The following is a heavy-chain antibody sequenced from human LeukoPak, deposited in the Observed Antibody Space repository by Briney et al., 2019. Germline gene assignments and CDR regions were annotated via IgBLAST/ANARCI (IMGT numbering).Heavy chain of an antibody. D-gene: IGHD1-14*01. CDR1: GFTFSNYG. CDR3: VKDNPLDY. CDR2: IRYDGDNK. J-gene: IGHJ4*02. Sequence: GGSLRLSCGASGFTFSNYGMLWVRQAPGKGLEWVAFIRYDGDNKLYADSMKGRFTISRDNSKNTLYLHINSLRAEDTAVYYCVKDNPLDYWGQGTLVTVSS. V-gene: IGHV3-30*02.